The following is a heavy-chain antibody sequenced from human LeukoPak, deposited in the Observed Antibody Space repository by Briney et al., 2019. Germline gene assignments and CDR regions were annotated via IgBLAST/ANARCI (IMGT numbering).Heavy chain of an antibody. CDR2: INHSGST. V-gene: IGHV4-34*01. CDR3: ARGAPYYDFWSGYPPRFYYMDV. Sequence: SETLSLTCAVYGGSFSGYYWSWIRQPPGKGLEWIGEINHSGSTNYNPSLKSRVTISVDTSKNQFSLKLSSVTDTDTAVYYCARGAPYYDFWSGYPPRFYYMDVWGKGTTVTVSS. J-gene: IGHJ6*03. CDR1: GGSFSGYY. D-gene: IGHD3-3*01.